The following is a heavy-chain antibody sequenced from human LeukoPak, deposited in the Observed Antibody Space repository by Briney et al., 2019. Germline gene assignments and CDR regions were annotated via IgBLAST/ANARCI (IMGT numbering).Heavy chain of an antibody. Sequence: PSETLSLTCAVSGGPFRAFYWSWIRQPPGKGLEWIGEVNHSGGTNYSPSLKSRVTISLDTSKNQFSLKVNSVTAADTAVYYCATRPVAVAGTGGYFQHWGQGTLVTVSS. CDR3: ATRPVAVAGTGGYFQH. V-gene: IGHV4-34*01. CDR2: VNHSGGT. J-gene: IGHJ1*01. D-gene: IGHD6-19*01. CDR1: GGPFRAFY.